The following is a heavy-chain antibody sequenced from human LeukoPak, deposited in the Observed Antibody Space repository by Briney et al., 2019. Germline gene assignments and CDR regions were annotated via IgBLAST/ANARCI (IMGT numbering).Heavy chain of an antibody. D-gene: IGHD2-15*01. CDR2: ISYDGSNK. CDR3: ASVMVAATGPPGFDY. J-gene: IGHJ4*02. CDR1: GFTFSSYA. Sequence: GRSLRLSCAASGFTFSSYAMHWVRQAPGKGLEWVAVISYDGSNKYYADSVKGRFTISRDNSKNTLYLQMNSLRAEGTAVYYCASVMVAATGPPGFDYWGQGTLVTVSS. V-gene: IGHV3-30*04.